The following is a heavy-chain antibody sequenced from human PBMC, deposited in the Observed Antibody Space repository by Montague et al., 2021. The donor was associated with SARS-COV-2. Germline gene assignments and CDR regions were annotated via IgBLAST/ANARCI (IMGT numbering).Heavy chain of an antibody. CDR2: IIGSGGSS. Sequence: SLRLSCAASGFTFSSYAMSWVRQAPGKGLEWVSSIIGSGGSSYFAASVKGRFTISRDNSKNTLYLQMDSLRVEDTAIYYCAKDPTIFCLRYLEYWGQGTLVTVSS. D-gene: IGHD3-3*02. J-gene: IGHJ4*02. CDR1: GFTFSSYA. V-gene: IGHV3-23*01. CDR3: AKDPTIFCLRYLEY.